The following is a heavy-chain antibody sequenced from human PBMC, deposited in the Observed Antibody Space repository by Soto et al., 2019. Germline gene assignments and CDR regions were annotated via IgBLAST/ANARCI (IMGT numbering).Heavy chain of an antibody. D-gene: IGHD1-1*01. J-gene: IGHJ4*02. CDR2: ISYDGSNK. V-gene: IGHV3-30-3*01. CDR1: GFTFSSYA. Sequence: LRLSCAASGFTFSSYAMHWVRQAPGKGLEWVAVISYDGSNKYYADSVKGRFTISRDNSKNTLYLQMNSLRAEDTAVYYCARDGTGVDYWGQGTLVTVSS. CDR3: ARDGTGVDY.